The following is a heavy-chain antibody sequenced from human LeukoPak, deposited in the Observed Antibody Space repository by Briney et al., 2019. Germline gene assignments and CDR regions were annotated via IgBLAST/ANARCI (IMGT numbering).Heavy chain of an antibody. CDR1: GFTFSSYA. CDR3: ATNVDTSDDY. V-gene: IGHV3-23*01. Sequence: GGSLRLSCAASGFTFSSYAMTWVRQAPGKGLEWVSTISGSGRSTYYADSVKGRFTISRDNSKNTLYLQMNSLRTEDTALYYCATNVDTSDDYWGQGTLVTVSS. J-gene: IGHJ4*02. D-gene: IGHD5-18*01. CDR2: ISGSGRST.